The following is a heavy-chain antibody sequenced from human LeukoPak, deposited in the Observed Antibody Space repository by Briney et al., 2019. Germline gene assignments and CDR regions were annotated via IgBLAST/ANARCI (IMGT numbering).Heavy chain of an antibody. CDR2: INPNTGGT. CDR1: GYTFNNFY. J-gene: IGHJ4*02. V-gene: IGHV1-2*05. CDR3: VTSFDYSDFY. Sequence: ASVKVSCKASGYTFNNFYIHWVRQAPGPGLEWIGRINPNTGGTNFAQKFQDRVTVTRDTSISTAFLELSSLTSGDTGVYYCVTSFDYSDFYWGQGTLVIVS. D-gene: IGHD4-11*01.